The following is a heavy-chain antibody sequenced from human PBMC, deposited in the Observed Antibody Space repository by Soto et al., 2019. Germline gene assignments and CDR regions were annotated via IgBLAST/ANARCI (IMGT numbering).Heavy chain of an antibody. J-gene: IGHJ4*02. V-gene: IGHV3-21*06. Sequence: RGSLRLSCAASGFTFSYYPLHWVRRAPGKGLEWVSSISGVRDYIRYADSVKGLFAISRDNAKTSLYLQMNSLTAEDTAVYYSAREGVHNYTEYYFDYWGQGTLVTVSS. CDR2: ISGVRDYI. D-gene: IGHD3-10*01. CDR3: AREGVHNYTEYYFDY. CDR1: GFTFSYYP.